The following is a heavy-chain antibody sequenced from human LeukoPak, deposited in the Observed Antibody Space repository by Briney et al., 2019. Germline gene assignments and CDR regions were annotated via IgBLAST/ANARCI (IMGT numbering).Heavy chain of an antibody. Sequence: GGSLRLSCAASGFTFSNAWMSWVRQAPGKGLEWVSYISSSGSTIYYADSVKGRFTISRDNAKNSLYLQMNSLRAEDTAVYYCAREGEKQLSGFDPWGQGTLVTVSS. D-gene: IGHD6-13*01. J-gene: IGHJ5*02. V-gene: IGHV3-11*01. CDR3: AREGEKQLSGFDP. CDR2: ISSSGSTI. CDR1: GFTFSNAW.